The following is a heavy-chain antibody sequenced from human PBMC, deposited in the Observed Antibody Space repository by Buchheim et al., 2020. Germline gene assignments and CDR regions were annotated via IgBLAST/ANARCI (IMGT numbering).Heavy chain of an antibody. D-gene: IGHD5-12*01. V-gene: IGHV3-48*03. CDR1: GFTFSSYE. CDR3: AREGRGGYDAPPLYGMDV. CDR2: ISSSGSTI. Sequence: EVQLVESGGGLVQPGGSLRLSCAASGFTFSSYEMNWVRQAPGKGLEWVSYISSSGSTIYYVDSVKGRFTISRDNAKNSLYLQMNSLRAEDTAVYYCAREGRGGYDAPPLYGMDVWGQGTT. J-gene: IGHJ6*02.